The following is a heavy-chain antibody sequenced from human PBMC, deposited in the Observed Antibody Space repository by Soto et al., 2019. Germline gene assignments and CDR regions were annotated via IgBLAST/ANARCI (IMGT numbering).Heavy chain of an antibody. CDR3: ARPDDTHDVWYHKYDI. Sequence: GESLKISCKGFDYTFAAYWIGWVRQMPGKGLEWMGVINPRDSDVEYSPPFEGQVTISADKSINTAFLQWRSLKASDTAMYYCARPDDTHDVWYHKYDIWGQGTMVTVSS. V-gene: IGHV5-51*01. D-gene: IGHD3-3*01. CDR2: INPRDSDV. J-gene: IGHJ3*02. CDR1: DYTFAAYW.